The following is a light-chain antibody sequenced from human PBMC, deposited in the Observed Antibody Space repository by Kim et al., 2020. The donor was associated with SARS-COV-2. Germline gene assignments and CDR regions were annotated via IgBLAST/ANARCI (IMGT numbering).Light chain of an antibody. CDR2: VNSDGSH. Sequence: QPVLTQLPSASASLGASVKLTCTLSSGHSSYAIAWHQQQPEKGPRYLMTVNSDGSHTKGDGIPNRFSGSTSGAERFLTISSLQSEDESDYYCQTWGAWRGVFGGGTQLTVL. CDR3: QTWGAWRGV. CDR1: SGHSSYA. V-gene: IGLV4-69*01. J-gene: IGLJ3*02.